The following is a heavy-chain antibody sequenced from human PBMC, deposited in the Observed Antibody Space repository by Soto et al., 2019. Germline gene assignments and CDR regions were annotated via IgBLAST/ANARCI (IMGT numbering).Heavy chain of an antibody. D-gene: IGHD3-3*01. V-gene: IGHV4-34*01. J-gene: IGHJ4*02. Sequence: SSETLSLTCAVYGGSFSGYYWSWIRQPPGKGLEWIGEINHSGSTNYNPSLKSRVTISVDTSKNQFSLKLSSVTAADTAVYFCARATFDYGVVVGAYMFYFHLWGLGTLVTVSS. CDR2: INHSGST. CDR1: GGSFSGYY. CDR3: ARATFDYGVVVGAYMFYFHL.